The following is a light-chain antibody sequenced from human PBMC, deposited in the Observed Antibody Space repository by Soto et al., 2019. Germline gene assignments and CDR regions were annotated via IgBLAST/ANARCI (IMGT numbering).Light chain of an antibody. Sequence: QSVLTQPASVSGSLGQSITIPCTGIGSDVGSYKLVSWYQQHPGKAPKVIIFEGISRPSGVSNRFSGSKSDNTASLIISGLQAEDESDYFCCSYVGTWVFGGGTQLTVL. CDR3: CSYVGTWV. CDR2: EGI. J-gene: IGLJ3*02. V-gene: IGLV2-23*01. CDR1: GSDVGSYKL.